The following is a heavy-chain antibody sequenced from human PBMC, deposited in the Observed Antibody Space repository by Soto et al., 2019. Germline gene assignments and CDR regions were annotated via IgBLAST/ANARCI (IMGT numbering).Heavy chain of an antibody. CDR1: GGSFSGYY. V-gene: IGHV4-34*01. J-gene: IGHJ4*02. Sequence: QVQLQQWGAGLLKPSETLSLTCDVYGGSFSGYYWSWIRQPPGKGLEWIGEINHSGSTNYNPSLKSRVTISVDTSKNQFSLKLSSVTAADTDVYYCARGGTAIDRDYWGQGTLVTVSS. CDR2: INHSGST. D-gene: IGHD5-18*01. CDR3: ARGGTAIDRDY.